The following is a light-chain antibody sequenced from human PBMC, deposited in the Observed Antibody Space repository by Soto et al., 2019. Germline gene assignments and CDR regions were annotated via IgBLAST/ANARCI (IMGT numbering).Light chain of an antibody. CDR2: GAS. V-gene: IGKV3-15*01. CDR3: QQYNNWPQT. CDR1: QSVTIN. J-gene: IGKJ1*01. Sequence: ETLMTQSPVTLSVSPGGRVTLSCRASQSVTINLAWYHQKPGQAPRLLIYGASTRATGIPARFTGSGSGTEFTLSISSLQSEDFGIYYCQQYNNWPQTFGQGTKVDIK.